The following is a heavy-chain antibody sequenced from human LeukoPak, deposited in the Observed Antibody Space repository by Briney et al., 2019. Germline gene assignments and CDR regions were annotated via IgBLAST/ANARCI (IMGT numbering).Heavy chain of an antibody. V-gene: IGHV4-39*01. Sequence: PSETLSLTCTVSGGSISSSSYYWGWIRQPPGKGLEWIGSIYYSGSTYYNPSLKSRVTISVDTSKNQFSLKLSSVTAADTAVYYCARGTDYGDLYWYFDLWGRGTLVTVSS. CDR1: GGSISSSSYY. CDR2: IYYSGST. D-gene: IGHD4-17*01. J-gene: IGHJ2*01. CDR3: ARGTDYGDLYWYFDL.